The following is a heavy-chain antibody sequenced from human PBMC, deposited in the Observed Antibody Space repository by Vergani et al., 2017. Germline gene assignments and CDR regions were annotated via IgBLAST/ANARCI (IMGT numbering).Heavy chain of an antibody. Sequence: QVQLQESGPGLVKPSETLSLTCTVSGGSISSYYWSWIRQPPGKGLEWIGYIYYSGSTNYNPSLKSRVTISVDTSKNQFSLKLSSVTAADTAVYYCARSIYAFDYWGQGTLVTVSS. CDR1: GGSISSYY. CDR2: IYYSGST. J-gene: IGHJ4*02. D-gene: IGHD6-6*01. CDR3: ARSIYAFDY. V-gene: IGHV4-59*01.